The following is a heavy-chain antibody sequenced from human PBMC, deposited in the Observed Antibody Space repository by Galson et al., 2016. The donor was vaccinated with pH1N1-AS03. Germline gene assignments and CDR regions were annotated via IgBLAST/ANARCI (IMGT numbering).Heavy chain of an antibody. CDR2: IIPVFGTA. J-gene: IGHJ4*02. CDR1: GGTFNTYS. CDR3: ATGWGSGIHMSTFNY. Sequence: SVKVSCKASGGTFNTYSFNWVRQAPGQGLEWMGGIIPVFGTANYAQQFQDRVTITADASRREAYMEIRSLRSEDSALYFCATGWGSGIHMSTFNYWGKGTLVSGSS. V-gene: IGHV1-69*13. D-gene: IGHD3-10*01.